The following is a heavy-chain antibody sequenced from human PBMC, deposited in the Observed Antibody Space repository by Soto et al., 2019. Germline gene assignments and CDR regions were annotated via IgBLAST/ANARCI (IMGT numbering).Heavy chain of an antibody. Sequence: GASVKVSCKASGYIFTSYAMNWVRQAPGQGLEWMGWINTNTGNPTYAQGFTGRFVFSLDTSVSTAYLQICSLKAEDTAVYYCAREMYYDFWSGYRYYYYGMDVWGQGTTVTVSS. J-gene: IGHJ6*02. CDR1: GYIFTSYA. V-gene: IGHV7-4-1*01. D-gene: IGHD3-3*01. CDR2: INTNTGNP. CDR3: AREMYYDFWSGYRYYYYGMDV.